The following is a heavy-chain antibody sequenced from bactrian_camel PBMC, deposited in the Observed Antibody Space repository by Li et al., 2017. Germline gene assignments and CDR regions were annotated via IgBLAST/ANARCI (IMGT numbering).Heavy chain of an antibody. CDR1: GYTDDGHC. V-gene: IGHV3S55*01. Sequence: HVQLVESGGGSVRAGTSLTLTCVTSGYTDDGHCMGWFRQIPGKPRVGFIFLRPSGSKSYADDVEGRFTATVDNTDNTLVLEMSGLTPDDTGVYNCAERECSVYDYNIWAQGTQVTVS. J-gene: IGHJ4*01. CDR3: AERECSVYDYNI. CDR2: LRPSGSK. D-gene: IGHD4*01.